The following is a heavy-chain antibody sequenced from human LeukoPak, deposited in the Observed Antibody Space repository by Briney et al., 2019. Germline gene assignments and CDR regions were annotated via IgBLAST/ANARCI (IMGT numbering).Heavy chain of an antibody. V-gene: IGHV1-2*02. Sequence: ASVKVSCKASGYTFTSYYMHWVRQAPGQGLEWMGWINPNSGGTNYAQKFQGRVTMTRDTSISTAYMELSRLRSDDTAVYYCARGSRGNGGAFDIWGQGTMVTVSS. J-gene: IGHJ3*02. CDR3: ARGSRGNGGAFDI. CDR2: INPNSGGT. CDR1: GYTFTSYY. D-gene: IGHD5-12*01.